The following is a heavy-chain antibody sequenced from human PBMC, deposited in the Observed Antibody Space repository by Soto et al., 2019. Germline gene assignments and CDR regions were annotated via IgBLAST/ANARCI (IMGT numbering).Heavy chain of an antibody. J-gene: IGHJ4*02. CDR1: GFNFKKFA. CDR3: AKADGEQWLIPHLDN. D-gene: IGHD6-19*01. CDR2: ISCGGGST. Sequence: EVHLLESGGGVVQPGGSLRLSCEASGFNFKKFAMGWVRRAPGEGLGWVSGISCGGGSTFYADSVKGRFSLARDDSKNTLSLQLNSLRVEDTAHYYCAKADGEQWLIPHLDNWGQGTLVTVS. V-gene: IGHV3-23*01.